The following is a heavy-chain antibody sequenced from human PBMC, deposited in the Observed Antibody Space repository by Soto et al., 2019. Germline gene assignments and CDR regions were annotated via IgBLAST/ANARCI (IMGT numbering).Heavy chain of an antibody. CDR2: ISNRGDT. CDR3: AREPRYCRGGSCAITGDAYDI. CDR1: GFIVSDTY. D-gene: IGHD2-15*01. J-gene: IGHJ3*02. Sequence: PGGSLRLSCTASGFIVSDTYVNWVRQAPGKGLEWVSVISNRGDTHYADSVRGRFSLSRDISDNTLHLQMNNLRVEDTAVYYCAREPRYCRGGSCAITGDAYDIWGEGKMVTVSS. V-gene: IGHV3-66*01.